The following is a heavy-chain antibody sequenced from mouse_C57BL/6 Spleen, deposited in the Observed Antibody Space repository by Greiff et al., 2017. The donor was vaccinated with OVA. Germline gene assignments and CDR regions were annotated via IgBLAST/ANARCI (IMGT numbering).Heavy chain of an antibody. CDR3: ARSVSNPYYFDY. D-gene: IGHD2-5*01. Sequence: QVQLQQPGAELVMPGASVQLSCKASGYTFTSYWMHWVKQRPGQGLEWIGEIDPSDSYTNYNQKFKGKSTLTVDKSSSTAYMQLSSLTSEDSAVYYCARSVSNPYYFDYWGQGTTLTVSS. J-gene: IGHJ2*01. CDR1: GYTFTSYW. V-gene: IGHV1-69*01. CDR2: IDPSDSYT.